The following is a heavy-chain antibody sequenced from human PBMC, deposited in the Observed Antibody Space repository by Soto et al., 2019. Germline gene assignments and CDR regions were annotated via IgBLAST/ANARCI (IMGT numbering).Heavy chain of an antibody. Sequence: GGSLRLSCAASGFNLSNYRMNWVRQAPGKGLEWVSSIGSRSSHIYFVDSVRGRFTISRDNAKNSLYLRMNSLRAEDTAVYYCARERYCTNGVCLTYGMDVWGQGTTVTVSS. CDR3: ARERYCTNGVCLTYGMDV. CDR2: IGSRSSHI. J-gene: IGHJ6*02. V-gene: IGHV3-21*01. CDR1: GFNLSNYR. D-gene: IGHD2-8*01.